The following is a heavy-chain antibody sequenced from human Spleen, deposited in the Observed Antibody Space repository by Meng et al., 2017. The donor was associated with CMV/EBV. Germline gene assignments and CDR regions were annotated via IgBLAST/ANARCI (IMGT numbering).Heavy chain of an antibody. D-gene: IGHD6-6*01. CDR1: GFTFSSYG. J-gene: IGHJ6*02. Sequence: GGALRLSCAASGFTFSSYGMHVVRLAPGKGREWVAFIRYDGINKYYADSVKGRFTISRDNFKNTLYLQMNSLRAEETAVYYFAKESEIAARLNYYGIDVWGQGTTVTVSS. CDR2: IRYDGINK. CDR3: AKESEIAARLNYYGIDV. V-gene: IGHV3-30*02.